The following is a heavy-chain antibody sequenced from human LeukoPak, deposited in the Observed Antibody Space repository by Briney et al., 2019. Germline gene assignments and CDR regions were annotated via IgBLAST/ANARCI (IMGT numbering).Heavy chain of an antibody. CDR1: GFTFSSYA. CDR3: AKDFSKVVVAVTALYYFDY. V-gene: IGHV3-23*01. CDR2: ISGSGGST. J-gene: IGHJ4*02. D-gene: IGHD2-15*01. Sequence: PGGSLTLSCAASGFTFSSYAMSWVRQAPGKGLEWVSAISGSGGSTYYADSVKGRFTISRDNSKSTLYLQMNSLRAEDTAVYYCAKDFSKVVVAVTALYYFDYWGQGTLVTVSS.